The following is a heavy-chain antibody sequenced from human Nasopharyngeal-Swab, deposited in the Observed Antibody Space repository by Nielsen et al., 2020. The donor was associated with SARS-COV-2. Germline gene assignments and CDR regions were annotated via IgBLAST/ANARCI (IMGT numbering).Heavy chain of an antibody. CDR3: AAGEGRISARPYYYYYMDV. CDR2: IVVGSGNI. Sequence: SVKVSCKASGCTFSTSAIQWVRQARGQRLGWIGRIVVGSGNIKYAQKFQGRVTITRDMSTATAYMELSSLQSEDSAVYYCAAGEGRISARPYYYYYMDVWGNGSTVTVSS. J-gene: IGHJ6*03. CDR1: GCTFSTSA. D-gene: IGHD6-6*01. V-gene: IGHV1-58*02.